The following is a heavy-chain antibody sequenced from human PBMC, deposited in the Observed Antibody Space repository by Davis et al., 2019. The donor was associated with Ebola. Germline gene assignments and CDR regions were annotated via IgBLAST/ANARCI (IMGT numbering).Heavy chain of an antibody. Sequence: GGSLRLSCAASGFTFSTYWMSWVRQAPGKGLEWVAVISYDGSNKYYADSVKGRFTISRDNSKNTLYLQMNSLRAEDTAVYYCAGRYCSSTSCYAGILFDYWGQGTLVTVSS. D-gene: IGHD2-2*01. CDR3: AGRYCSSTSCYAGILFDY. J-gene: IGHJ4*02. CDR2: ISYDGSNK. V-gene: IGHV3-30-3*01. CDR1: GFTFSTYW.